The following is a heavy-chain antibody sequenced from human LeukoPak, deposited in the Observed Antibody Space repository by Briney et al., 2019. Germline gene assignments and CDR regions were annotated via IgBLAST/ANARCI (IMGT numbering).Heavy chain of an antibody. D-gene: IGHD1-26*01. J-gene: IGHJ5*02. V-gene: IGHV1-8*01. CDR2: MNPKSGNT. CDR3: ASYSGSSTRGVDP. Sequence: ASVKVSCKASGYNFITHDINWVRQATGQGLGWMGWMNPKSGNTGYAHKFQGRVTMTRDTSTSTAYMELSSLTLEDTAVYYCASYSGSSTRGVDPWGQGTLVTVSS. CDR1: GYNFITHD.